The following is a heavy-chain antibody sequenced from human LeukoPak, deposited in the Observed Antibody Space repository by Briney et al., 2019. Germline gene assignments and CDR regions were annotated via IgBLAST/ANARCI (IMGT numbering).Heavy chain of an antibody. V-gene: IGHV3-9*01. CDR2: ISWNNNNM. CDR3: AKDIGCSGGTCYSPNYFDY. J-gene: IGHJ4*02. Sequence: PGGSLRLSCAASGFTFSNYAMHWVRQAPGKGLEWVSGISWNNNNMDYADSVKGRFTISRDNAKNSLYLQMNSLRTEDTAFYFCAKDIGCSGGTCYSPNYFDYWGQGTLVTVSS. D-gene: IGHD2-15*01. CDR1: GFTFSNYA.